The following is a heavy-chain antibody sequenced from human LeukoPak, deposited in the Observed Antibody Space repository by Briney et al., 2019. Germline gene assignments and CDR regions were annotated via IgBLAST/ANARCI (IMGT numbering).Heavy chain of an antibody. CDR3: ARSASIVATMGLDY. Sequence: ESGPTLVNPTQTLTPTCTFSGFSLSISGLRVSWIRQPPGKALEWLARIDWDDDKFYSTSLKTRLTISKDTSKNQVVLTMTNMDPVDTATYYCARSASIVATMGLDYWGQGTLVTVSS. CDR2: IDWDDDK. V-gene: IGHV2-70*04. J-gene: IGHJ4*02. CDR1: GFSLSISGLR. D-gene: IGHD5-12*01.